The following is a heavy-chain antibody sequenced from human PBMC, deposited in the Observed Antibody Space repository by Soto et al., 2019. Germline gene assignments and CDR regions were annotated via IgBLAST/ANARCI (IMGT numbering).Heavy chain of an antibody. D-gene: IGHD3-9*01. CDR2: INHSGST. J-gene: IGHJ5*02. Sequence: PSETLSLTCAVYGGSFSGYYWSWIRQPPGKGLEWIGEINHSGSTNYNPSLKSRVTISVDTSKNQFSLKLSSVTAADTAVYYCARGRSYEILTGPPREGDWYDPWGQGTLVTVSS. V-gene: IGHV4-34*01. CDR3: ARGRSYEILTGPPREGDWYDP. CDR1: GGSFSGYY.